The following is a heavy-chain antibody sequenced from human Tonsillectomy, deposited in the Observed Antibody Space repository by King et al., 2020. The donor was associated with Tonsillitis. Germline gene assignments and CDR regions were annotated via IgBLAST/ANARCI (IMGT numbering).Heavy chain of an antibody. V-gene: IGHV3-43*01. J-gene: IGHJ4*02. Sequence: VQLVESGGVVVQPGGSLRLSCAASGFTFDYNTMHWVRQAPGMGLEWVSLISWDGGSTYYTDSVKGRLTISRDNSKNSLFLHMRNLKTEDTALYYCAKGEGNDSPLDYWGQGTLVTVSS. CDR2: ISWDGGST. CDR3: AKGEGNDSPLDY. D-gene: IGHD3-22*01. CDR1: GFTFDYNT.